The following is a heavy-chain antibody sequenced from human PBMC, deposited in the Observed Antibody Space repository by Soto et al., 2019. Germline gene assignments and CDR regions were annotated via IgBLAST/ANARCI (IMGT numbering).Heavy chain of an antibody. CDR1: GFTFDDYA. J-gene: IGHJ5*02. CDR2: ISWNSGSI. V-gene: IGHV3-9*01. CDR3: AKGPRGYCSSTSCAPPWFDP. D-gene: IGHD2-2*01. Sequence: GGSLRLSCAASGFTFDDYAMHWVRQAPGKGLEWVSGISWNSGSIGYADSVKGRFTISRDNAKNSLYLQMNSLRAEDTALYYCAKGPRGYCSSTSCAPPWFDPWGQGTLVTVSS.